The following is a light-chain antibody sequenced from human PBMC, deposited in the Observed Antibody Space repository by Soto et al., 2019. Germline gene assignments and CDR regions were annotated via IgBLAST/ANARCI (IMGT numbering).Light chain of an antibody. Sequence: DIQMTQSPSSVSASVGDRFTISCRASQDIGNFLAWYQQTPGKAPRLLIHGASSLSRELPSRVSGGGTGTHFTLTISGLQPEDLATYFCLQTSNFPRTFGQGTKV. J-gene: IGKJ1*01. V-gene: IGKV1-12*01. CDR1: QDIGNF. CDR3: LQTSNFPRT. CDR2: GAS.